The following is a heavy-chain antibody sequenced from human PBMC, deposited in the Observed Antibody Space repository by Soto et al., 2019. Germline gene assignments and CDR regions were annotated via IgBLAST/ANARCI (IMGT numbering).Heavy chain of an antibody. J-gene: IGHJ5*02. Sequence: QVQLVQSGAEVEKPGASVKVSCKASGYTFTSYGISWVRQAPGQGLEWMGWISAYNGNTNYAQKLQGRVTMTTDTPTSKAYLEERSLRSVDTAVYYWARDRSSSWTAGWFDPWGQGTLVTVSS. V-gene: IGHV1-18*01. D-gene: IGHD6-13*01. CDR1: GYTFTSYG. CDR2: ISAYNGNT. CDR3: ARDRSSSWTAGWFDP.